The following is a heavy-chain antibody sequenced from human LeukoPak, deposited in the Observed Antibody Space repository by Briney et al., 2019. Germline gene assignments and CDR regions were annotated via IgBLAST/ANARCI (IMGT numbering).Heavy chain of an antibody. CDR1: GGSISSSSYY. D-gene: IGHD6-6*01. CDR3: ARDGGSSSSFYYYCYMDV. Sequence: PSETLSLTCTVSGGSISSSSYYWGWIRQPPGKGLEWIGSIYYSGSTYYNPSLKSRVTISVDTSKNQFSLKLSSVTAADTAVYYCARDGGSSSSFYYYCYMDVWGKGTTVTVSS. CDR2: IYYSGST. J-gene: IGHJ6*03. V-gene: IGHV4-39*07.